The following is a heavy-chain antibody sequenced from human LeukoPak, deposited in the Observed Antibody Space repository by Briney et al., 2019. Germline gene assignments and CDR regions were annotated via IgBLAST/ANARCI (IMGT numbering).Heavy chain of an antibody. V-gene: IGHV3-23*01. D-gene: IGHD3-10*01. J-gene: IGHJ6*02. CDR2: ISGSAAST. CDR1: GFTFSSYA. CDR3: AKDHTPFGSGSYSTRYYGMDV. Sequence: GGSLRLSCAASGFTFSSYAMTWVRQAPGKGLEWVSIISGSAASTDYADSVKGRFAISRDNSKTTLYLQINSLRAEDTAVYFCAKDHTPFGSGSYSTRYYGMDVWGQGTTVIVSS.